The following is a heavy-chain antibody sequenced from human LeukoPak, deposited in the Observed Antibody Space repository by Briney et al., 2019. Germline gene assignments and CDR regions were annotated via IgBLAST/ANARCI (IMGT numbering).Heavy chain of an antibody. CDR3: ARSYYDSSGYPNFDC. Sequence: GGSLRLSCVVSGFTFSNYAVNWVRQAPGKGLEWVSFISSSSSYIYYADSVKGRFTISRDNAKNSLYLQMNSLRAEDTAVYYCARSYYDSSGYPNFDCWGQGTLVTVSS. D-gene: IGHD3-22*01. CDR2: ISSSSSYI. V-gene: IGHV3-21*01. CDR1: GFTFSNYA. J-gene: IGHJ4*02.